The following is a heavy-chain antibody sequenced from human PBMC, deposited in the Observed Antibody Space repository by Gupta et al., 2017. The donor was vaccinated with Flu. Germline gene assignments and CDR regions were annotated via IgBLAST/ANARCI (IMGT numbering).Heavy chain of an antibody. CDR3: AKDYSGYGDHRIDF. CDR1: GFAFRNYG. V-gene: IGHV3-30*18. Sequence: QMQLVESGGGVVQPGKSLRLSCAASGFAFRNYGMHWVRQSPARGLQWVAVVSNDGGHKYYADFVKGRLTISRDNSKNALFLQMSGLRDDDTAVYYCAKDYSGYGDHRIDFWGQGTQVTVSS. D-gene: IGHD4-17*01. J-gene: IGHJ4*02. CDR2: VSNDGGHK.